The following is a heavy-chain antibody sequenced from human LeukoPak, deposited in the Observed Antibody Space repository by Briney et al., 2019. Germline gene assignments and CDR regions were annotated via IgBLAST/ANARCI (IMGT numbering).Heavy chain of an antibody. CDR1: GGSFSGYY. V-gene: IGHV4-34*01. Sequence: PSETLSLTCAVYGGSFSGYYWSWIRQPPGKGLEWIGEINHSGSTNYNPSLKSRVTISVDTSKNQFSLKLSSVTAADTAVYYCAREGWYNQYYYGKDGWGQGTTVTVSS. D-gene: IGHD6-19*01. J-gene: IGHJ6*02. CDR3: AREGWYNQYYYGKDG. CDR2: INHSGST.